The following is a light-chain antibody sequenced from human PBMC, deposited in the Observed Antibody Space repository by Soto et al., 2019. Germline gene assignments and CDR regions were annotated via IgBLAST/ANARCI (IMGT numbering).Light chain of an antibody. Sequence: EIALTQSPGTLSLSPGERATLSCRASQSVSRNSLAWYQPQPGQAPRLLIYGASSRATDIPDRFSGSGSGTDLTLIVSRLEPEDFAVYFCQQYGTTPPTFGPGTKVDIK. V-gene: IGKV3-20*01. CDR1: QSVSRNS. CDR3: QQYGTTPPT. J-gene: IGKJ3*01. CDR2: GAS.